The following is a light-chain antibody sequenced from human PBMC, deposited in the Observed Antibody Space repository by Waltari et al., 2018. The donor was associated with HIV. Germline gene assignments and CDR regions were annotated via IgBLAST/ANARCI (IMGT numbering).Light chain of an antibody. Sequence: EILMTQSPATLSVSPGGGGTLSCRASQTVHSNLAWFQQKPGQAPGLLIYAASTRATDIPDRFSASGSGTEFTLTISSLQSEDFAVYFCQQYHKWPETFGQGTKLEIK. V-gene: IGKV3-15*01. CDR2: AAS. CDR1: QTVHSN. CDR3: QQYHKWPET. J-gene: IGKJ2*01.